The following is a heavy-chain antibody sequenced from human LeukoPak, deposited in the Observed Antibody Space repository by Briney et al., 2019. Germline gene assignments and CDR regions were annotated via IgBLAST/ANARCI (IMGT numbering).Heavy chain of an antibody. Sequence: PSETLSLTCTVPDGSISNYFWSWIRQPPGKGLEWIGYIYYTGMTNSNPSLKSRVTIPMDTSKNQFSLNLRSVTAADTAIYYCARHGRMVIMSKFSTGIDQWGQGTLVTVSS. CDR2: IYYTGMT. CDR1: DGSISNYF. D-gene: IGHD2-8*01. J-gene: IGHJ4*02. V-gene: IGHV4-59*08. CDR3: ARHGRMVIMSKFSTGIDQ.